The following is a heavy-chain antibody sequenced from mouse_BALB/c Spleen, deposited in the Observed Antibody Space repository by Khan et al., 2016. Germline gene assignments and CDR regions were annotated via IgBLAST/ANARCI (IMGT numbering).Heavy chain of an antibody. CDR2: INTETGEP. D-gene: IGHD2-2*01. J-gene: IGHJ3*01. CDR1: GYTFKDYS. Sequence: QIQLVESGPELKKPRETVKISCKASGYTFKDYSMHWVKQAPGKGLKWMGWINTETGEPTYADAFTGRFAFSLATSASTSYLPINNLKNADAPTYYCAGRDGYEGLAYWGQGTLVTVSA. CDR3: AGRDGYEGLAY. V-gene: IGHV9-2-1*01.